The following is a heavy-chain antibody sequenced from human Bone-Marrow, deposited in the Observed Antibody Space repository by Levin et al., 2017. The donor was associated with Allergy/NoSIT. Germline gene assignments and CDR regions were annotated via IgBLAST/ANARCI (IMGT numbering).Heavy chain of an antibody. D-gene: IGHD3-3*01. CDR1: GFTFSSYS. CDR2: ISSSSSYI. V-gene: IGHV3-21*01. CDR3: ARSGRITIFGVVIILDY. J-gene: IGHJ4*02. Sequence: GGSLRLSCAASGFTFSSYSMNWVRQAPGKGLEWVSSISSSSSYIYYADSVKGRFTISRDNAKNSLYLQMNSLRAEDTAVYYCARSGRITIFGVVIILDYWGQGTLVTVSS.